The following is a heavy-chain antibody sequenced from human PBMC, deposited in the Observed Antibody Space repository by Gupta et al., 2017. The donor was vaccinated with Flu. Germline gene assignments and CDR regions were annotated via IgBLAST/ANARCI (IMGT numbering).Heavy chain of an antibody. D-gene: IGHD5-18*01. CDR3: ARGYSYIFDY. V-gene: IGHV3-11*01. J-gene: IGHJ4*02. Sequence: QAQLVESGGGLVRPGGSLRLSCAASGFTFGDYSMNWIRQAPGKGLEWVSFISSGGITIYYADSVRGRFTISRDNAKNSLYLQMNSLRAEDTAMYFCARGYSYIFDYWGQGTLVTVSS. CDR1: GFTFGDYS. CDR2: ISSGGITI.